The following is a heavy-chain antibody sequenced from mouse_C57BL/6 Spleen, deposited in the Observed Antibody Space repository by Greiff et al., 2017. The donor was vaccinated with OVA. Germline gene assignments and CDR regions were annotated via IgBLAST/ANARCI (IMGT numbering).Heavy chain of an antibody. J-gene: IGHJ3*01. CDR1: GYTFTDYN. D-gene: IGHD1-1*01. CDR2: INPNNGGT. V-gene: IGHV1-22*01. CDR3: ARSLPYCYGSGGGFGY. Sequence: VQLQQSGPELVKPGASVKMSCKASGYTFTDYNMHWVKQSHGKSLEWIGYINPNNGGTSYNQKFKGKATLTVNKSSSTAYMELRSLTSEDSAVYYCARSLPYCYGSGGGFGYWGQGTLVTVSA.